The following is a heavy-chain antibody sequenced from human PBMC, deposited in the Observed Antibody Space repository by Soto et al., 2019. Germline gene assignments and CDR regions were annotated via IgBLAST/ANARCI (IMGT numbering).Heavy chain of an antibody. Sequence: PGGSLRLSCAACGFTFSSYGMHWVRQAPGKGLEWVAVISYDGSNKYYADSVKGRFTISRDNSKNTLYLQMNSLRAEDTAVYYCAKDGAPSNGVWPWGYFDYWGQGTLVTVSS. CDR3: AKDGAPSNGVWPWGYFDY. V-gene: IGHV3-30*18. D-gene: IGHD2-8*01. CDR2: ISYDGSNK. CDR1: GFTFSSYG. J-gene: IGHJ4*02.